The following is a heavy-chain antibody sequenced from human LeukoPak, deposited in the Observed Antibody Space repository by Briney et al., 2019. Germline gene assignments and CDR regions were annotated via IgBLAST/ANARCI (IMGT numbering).Heavy chain of an antibody. Sequence: SETLSLTCTVSGYSISSGYQWGWLRQPPGKGLEWIGNIYQSGSTYYNPSLKSRVTISVDTSKNQFSLKLSSVTAADTAVYYCARFLRYCSSTSCYTSWFDPWGQGTLVTVSS. CDR2: IYQSGST. CDR3: ARFLRYCSSTSCYTSWFDP. J-gene: IGHJ5*02. CDR1: GYSISSGYQ. D-gene: IGHD2-2*02. V-gene: IGHV4-38-2*02.